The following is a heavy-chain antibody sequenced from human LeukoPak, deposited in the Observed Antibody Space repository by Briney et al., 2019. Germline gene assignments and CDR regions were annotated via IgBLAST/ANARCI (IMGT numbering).Heavy chain of an antibody. V-gene: IGHV4-34*01. D-gene: IGHD3-22*01. CDR1: GGSFSGYY. CDR3: ARVWDSSGSYYFDY. Sequence: SETLSLTCAVYGGSFSGYYWSWIRQPPGKGPEWIGEINHSGSTNYNPSLKGRVTISVDTSKNQFSLKLSSVTAADTAVYYCARVWDSSGSYYFDYWGQGTLVTVSS. J-gene: IGHJ4*02. CDR2: INHSGST.